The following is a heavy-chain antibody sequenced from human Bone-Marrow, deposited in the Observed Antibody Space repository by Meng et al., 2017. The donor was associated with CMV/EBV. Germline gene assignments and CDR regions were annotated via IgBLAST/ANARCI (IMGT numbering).Heavy chain of an antibody. J-gene: IGHJ3*02. CDR3: ARHFDYPNGFDI. Sequence: SETLSLTCSVSGASVSSTIYYWGWLRQPPGKGLEWIGSLYDSGSTYYNPSLKSRVTISVDTSKNKFSLNLSSVTAADTAVYHCARHFDYPNGFDIWGQGIMVTVSS. V-gene: IGHV4-39*01. CDR2: LYDSGST. D-gene: IGHD3-9*01. CDR1: GASVSSTIYY.